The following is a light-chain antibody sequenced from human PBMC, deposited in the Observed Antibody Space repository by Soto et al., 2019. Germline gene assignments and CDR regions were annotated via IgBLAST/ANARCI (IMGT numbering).Light chain of an antibody. V-gene: IGKV3-20*01. CDR2: GAS. J-gene: IGKJ1*01. Sequence: DIVLTQSPDTLSLSPGERATLSCRASQSVSSNYLAWYQQKPGQAPRLLIYGASTRATGIPDRFSGSGSGTDFTLTISRLEPEDFAVYYCQQYGSSPRTFGLGTKVEI. CDR1: QSVSSNY. CDR3: QQYGSSPRT.